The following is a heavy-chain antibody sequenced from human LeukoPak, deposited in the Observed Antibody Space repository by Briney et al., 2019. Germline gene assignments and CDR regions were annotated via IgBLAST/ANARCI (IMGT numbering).Heavy chain of an antibody. J-gene: IGHJ3*02. V-gene: IGHV3-21*01. Sequence: GGSLRLSCAASGFTFSSYSMNWVRQAPGKGLEWVSSISSSSSYIYYADSVKGRFAISRDNAKNSLYLQMNSLRAEDTAVYYCARERYCSSTSCLNAFDIWGQGTTVTVSS. CDR3: ARERYCSSTSCLNAFDI. CDR1: GFTFSSYS. CDR2: ISSSSSYI. D-gene: IGHD2-2*01.